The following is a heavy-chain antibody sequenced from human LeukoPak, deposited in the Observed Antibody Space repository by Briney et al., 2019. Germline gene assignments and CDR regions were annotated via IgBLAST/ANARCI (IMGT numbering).Heavy chain of an antibody. V-gene: IGHV4-34*01. CDR1: GGSFSDSY. CDR3: AGLHLGFGDLYYFDY. J-gene: IGHJ4*02. Sequence: SETLSLTCAVFGGSFSDSYWSWIRQPPGKGLEWIGEVNHSGNTSYNPSLKGRITISVDTSKNQFSLKLNSMTAADTAFYYCAGLHLGFGDLYYFDYWGQGILVTVSS. D-gene: IGHD4-17*01. CDR2: VNHSGNT.